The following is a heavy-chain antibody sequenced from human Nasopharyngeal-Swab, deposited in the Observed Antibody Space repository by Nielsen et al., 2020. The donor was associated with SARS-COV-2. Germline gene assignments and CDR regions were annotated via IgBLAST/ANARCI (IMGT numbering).Heavy chain of an antibody. Sequence: GGSLRLSCTVSGFTFSSYGMHWVRQAPGKGLEWVAVIWYDGSYKYYGDSVKGQFTISRDNSKNTLYLEMNNLRVEDTAVYYCARDRVGWLQLSPDAFDIWGQGTMVTVSS. J-gene: IGHJ3*02. CDR3: ARDRVGWLQLSPDAFDI. V-gene: IGHV3-33*01. CDR2: IWYDGSYK. CDR1: GFTFSSYG. D-gene: IGHD5-24*01.